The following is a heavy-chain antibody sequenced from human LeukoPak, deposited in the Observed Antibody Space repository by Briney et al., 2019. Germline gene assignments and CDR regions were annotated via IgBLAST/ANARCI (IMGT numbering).Heavy chain of an antibody. Sequence: GALRLSCAASGFTFSSYGMHWVRQAPGKGLEWVAVISYDGSNKYYADSVKGRFTISRDNSKNTLYLQMNSLRAEDTAVYYCATHSSSWYDPFDYWGQGTLVTVSS. CDR2: ISYDGSNK. CDR3: ATHSSSWYDPFDY. V-gene: IGHV3-30*03. D-gene: IGHD6-13*01. CDR1: GFTFSSYG. J-gene: IGHJ4*02.